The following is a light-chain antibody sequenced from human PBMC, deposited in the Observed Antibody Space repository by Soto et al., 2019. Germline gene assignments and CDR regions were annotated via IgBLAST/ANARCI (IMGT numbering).Light chain of an antibody. Sequence: IQFTQSPSSLSASVGDRVTIHCRASQGISSYLAWYQQKPGKAPKLLIYAASTLQSGVPSRFSGSGYGTDFTLSISSLQPEDFATYYCQQSYSSPLTFGGGTKVDIK. J-gene: IGKJ4*01. CDR3: QQSYSSPLT. CDR2: AAS. V-gene: IGKV1-39*01. CDR1: QGISSY.